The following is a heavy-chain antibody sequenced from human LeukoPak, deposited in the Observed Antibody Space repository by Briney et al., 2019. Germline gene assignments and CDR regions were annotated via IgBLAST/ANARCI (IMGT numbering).Heavy chain of an antibody. D-gene: IGHD3-22*01. J-gene: IGHJ3*02. CDR2: INHSGST. CDR3: ASRDYYDSSGYSDAFDI. Sequence: SKTLSLTCAVYGGSFSGYYWSWIRQPPGKGLEWIGEINHSGSTNYNPSLKSRVTISVDTSKNQFSLKLSSVTAADTAVYYCASRDYYDSSGYSDAFDIWGQGTMVTVSS. CDR1: GGSFSGYY. V-gene: IGHV4-34*01.